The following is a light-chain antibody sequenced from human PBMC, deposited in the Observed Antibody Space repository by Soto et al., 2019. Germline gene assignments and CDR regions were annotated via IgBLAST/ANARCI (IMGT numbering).Light chain of an antibody. CDR3: QQSHRTPRT. CDR2: DAS. CDR1: QNIDNF. V-gene: IGKV1-39*01. J-gene: IGKJ1*01. Sequence: DTQMTQSPSPLSASVGDGVTITCRASQNIDNFLNWYQQRPGKAPKLLIYDASNLYSGVPSRFSGSGSGTDFTLTIISLQPEDFATYYCQQSHRTPRTFGPGTKVDIK.